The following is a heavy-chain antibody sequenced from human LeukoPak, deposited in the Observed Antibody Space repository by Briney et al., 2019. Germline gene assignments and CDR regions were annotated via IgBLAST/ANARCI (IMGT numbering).Heavy chain of an antibody. V-gene: IGHV5-51*01. Sequence: GESLKISCKGSGYSFTSYWIGWVRQMPGKGLEWMGIIYPGDSDTRHSPSFQGQVTISADKSISTAYLQWSSLKASDTAMYYCARQYQLLSDAFDIWGQGTMVTVSS. CDR2: IYPGDSDT. D-gene: IGHD2-2*01. CDR1: GYSFTSYW. CDR3: ARQYQLLSDAFDI. J-gene: IGHJ3*02.